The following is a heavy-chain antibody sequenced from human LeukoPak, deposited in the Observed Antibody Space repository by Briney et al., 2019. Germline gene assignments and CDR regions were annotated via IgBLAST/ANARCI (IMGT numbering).Heavy chain of an antibody. CDR3: AREDLGELSLVDY. D-gene: IGHD3-16*02. CDR1: GYTFTSYG. CDR2: INTNTGNP. V-gene: IGHV7-4-1*02. J-gene: IGHJ4*02. Sequence: GASVKVSCKASGYTFTSYGISWVRQAPGQGLEWMGWINTNTGNPTYAQGFTGRFVFSLDTSVSTAYLQISSLKAEDTAVYYCAREDLGELSLVDYWGQGTLVTVSS.